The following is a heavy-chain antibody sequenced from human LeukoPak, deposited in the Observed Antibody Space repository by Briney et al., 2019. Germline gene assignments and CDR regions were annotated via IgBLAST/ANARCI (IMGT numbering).Heavy chain of an antibody. Sequence: ASVKVSCKASGYTFTGYYMHWVRPAPGQGLEWMGWINPNSGGTNYAQKFQGRVTMTRDTSISTAYMELSRLRSDDTAVYYCARDLGDYYGSGSYMVWGQGTLVTVSS. CDR1: GYTFTGYY. V-gene: IGHV1-2*02. CDR2: INPNSGGT. D-gene: IGHD3-10*01. CDR3: ARDLGDYYGSGSYMV. J-gene: IGHJ4*02.